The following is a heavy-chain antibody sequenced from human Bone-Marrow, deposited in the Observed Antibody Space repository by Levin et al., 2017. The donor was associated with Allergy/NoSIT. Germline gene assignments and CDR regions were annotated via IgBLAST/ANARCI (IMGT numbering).Heavy chain of an antibody. D-gene: IGHD3-10*01. CDR3: ARRSYYGSGTYAFDI. CDR2: SNSDGSST. V-gene: IGHV3-74*01. Sequence: GESLKISCAASGFTFSSYWMHWVRQAPGKGLVWVSLSNSDGSSTIYVDSVKGRFTISRDNAKNTLYLQMNSLRAEDTAVYYCARRSYYGSGTYAFDIWGQGTMVTVSS. CDR1: GFTFSSYW. J-gene: IGHJ3*02.